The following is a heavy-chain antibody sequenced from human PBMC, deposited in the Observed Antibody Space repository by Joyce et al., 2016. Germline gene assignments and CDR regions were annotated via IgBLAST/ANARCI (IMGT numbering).Heavy chain of an antibody. CDR1: GFTFSSYS. V-gene: IGHV3-48*01. J-gene: IGHJ6*03. CDR2: ISSSSSDM. CDR3: ARDRGSYYYFYYYMDV. Sequence: EVQLVESGGGLVQPGGSLRLSCAASGFTFSSYSMNWVRQGPGKGLEWGSYISSSSSDMYYADSVKGRFTISRDNAKNSLYLQMNSLRAEDTAVYYCARDRGSYYYFYYYMDVWGKGTTVTVSS. D-gene: IGHD3-16*01.